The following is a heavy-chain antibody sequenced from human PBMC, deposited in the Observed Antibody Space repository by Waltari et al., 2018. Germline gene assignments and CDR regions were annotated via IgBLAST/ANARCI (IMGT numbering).Heavy chain of an antibody. Sequence: QVQLGESGGGVVQSGGSLRLACAASGFDFSSYGLHWVRQTPARGLEWVALISYGGIIKEYADSVRGRFSISRDDSGRILYLQMDSLRVEDTAVYYCAKEAYFANNNYHDSWGQGTRVTVTS. V-gene: IGHV3-30*18. D-gene: IGHD2-21*01. J-gene: IGHJ5*01. CDR1: GFDFSSYG. CDR3: AKEAYFANNNYHDS. CDR2: ISYGGIIK.